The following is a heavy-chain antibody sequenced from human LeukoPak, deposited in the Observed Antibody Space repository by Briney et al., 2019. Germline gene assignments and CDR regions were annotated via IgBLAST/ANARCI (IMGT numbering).Heavy chain of an antibody. Sequence: ASVKVSCKASGYTFTSYAMNWVRQAPGQGLEWMGWINTNTGNPTYAQGFTGRFVFSLDTSVSTAYLQISSLKAEDTAVYYCARDGRSGRYNANNWFDPWGQGTLVTVSS. D-gene: IGHD6-19*01. J-gene: IGHJ5*02. V-gene: IGHV7-4-1*02. CDR1: GYTFTSYA. CDR3: ARDGRSGRYNANNWFDP. CDR2: INTNTGNP.